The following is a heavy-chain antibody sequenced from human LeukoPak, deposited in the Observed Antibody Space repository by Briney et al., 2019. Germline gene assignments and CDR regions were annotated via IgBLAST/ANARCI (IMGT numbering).Heavy chain of an antibody. J-gene: IGHJ4*02. CDR1: GFTFSSYA. CDR3: ASFTAMYN. V-gene: IGHV3-23*01. D-gene: IGHD5-18*01. Sequence: GGSLRLSCAASGFTFSSYAMSWVRQAPGKGLEWVSGISGSGGNTYYADSVKGRFTISRDNAKNSLYLQMNSLRVEDTAVYYCASFTAMYNWGQGTPVTVSS. CDR2: ISGSGGNT.